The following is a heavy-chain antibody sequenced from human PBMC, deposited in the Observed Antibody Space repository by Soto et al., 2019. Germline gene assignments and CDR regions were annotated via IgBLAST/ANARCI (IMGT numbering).Heavy chain of an antibody. CDR1: GYTFTSYG. V-gene: IGHV1-18*01. CDR3: ARVAAAAGSNWFDP. J-gene: IGHJ5*02. D-gene: IGHD6-13*01. Sequence: ASVKVSCKAPGYTFTSYGISWVRQAPGQGLEWMGWISAYNGNTNYAQKLQGRVTMTTDTSTSTAYMELRSLRSDDTAVYYCARVAAAAGSNWFDPWGQGTLVTVSS. CDR2: ISAYNGNT.